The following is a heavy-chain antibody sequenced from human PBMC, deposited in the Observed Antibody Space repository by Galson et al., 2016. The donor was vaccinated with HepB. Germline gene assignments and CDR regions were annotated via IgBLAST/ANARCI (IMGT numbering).Heavy chain of an antibody. Sequence: SLRLSCAASGFTVSTNYMSWVRQAPGKGLEGVSVIYGGGSTTYADSVKGRFTISRHNSKNTLYLQMNSLRTEDTAVYYCARPLPNVGYGMDVWGQGTTVTVSS. V-gene: IGHV3-53*04. CDR1: GFTVSTNY. D-gene: IGHD2-15*01. CDR2: IYGGGST. CDR3: ARPLPNVGYGMDV. J-gene: IGHJ6*02.